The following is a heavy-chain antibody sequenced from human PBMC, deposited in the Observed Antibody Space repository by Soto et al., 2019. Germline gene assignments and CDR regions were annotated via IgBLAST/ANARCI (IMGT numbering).Heavy chain of an antibody. D-gene: IGHD2-15*01. CDR2: IYHSGST. J-gene: IGHJ4*02. CDR3: ARIEGPPLQYYFDY. Sequence: SETLSLTCAVSGYSISSGYYWGWIRQPPGKGLEWIGSIYHSGSTYYNPSLKSRVTISVDTSKNQFSLKLSSVTAADTAVYYCARIEGPPLQYYFDYWGQGTLVTVSS. V-gene: IGHV4-38-2*01. CDR1: GYSISSGYY.